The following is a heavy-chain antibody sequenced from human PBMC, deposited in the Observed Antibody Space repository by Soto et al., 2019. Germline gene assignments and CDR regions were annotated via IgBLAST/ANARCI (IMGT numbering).Heavy chain of an antibody. CDR1: GSTFGNYG. Sequence: VQLVESGGGVVQPGTSLRLSCAASGSTFGNYGMHWVRQAPGKGLEWVAVVWYDGTTKFYPDSVKGRFTISRDNSNNTLYLQMNSLRVEDTAVYYCATVDNYYGSVFWGQGTLVTVSS. V-gene: IGHV3-33*01. D-gene: IGHD3-10*01. J-gene: IGHJ4*02. CDR2: VWYDGTTK. CDR3: ATVDNYYGSVF.